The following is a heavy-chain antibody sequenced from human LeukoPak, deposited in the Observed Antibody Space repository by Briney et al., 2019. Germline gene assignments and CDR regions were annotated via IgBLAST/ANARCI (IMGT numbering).Heavy chain of an antibody. CDR2: IYYSGST. D-gene: IGHD3-3*01. CDR3: ARQAYDFWSGYPNYFDY. J-gene: IGHJ4*02. V-gene: IGHV4-39*01. Sequence: PSQTLSLTCTVSGGSISSSSYYWGWIRQPPGKGLEWIGSIYYSGSTYYNPSLKSRVTISVDTSKNQFSLKLSSVTAADTAVYYCARQAYDFWSGYPNYFDYWGQGTLVTVSS. CDR1: GGSISSSSYY.